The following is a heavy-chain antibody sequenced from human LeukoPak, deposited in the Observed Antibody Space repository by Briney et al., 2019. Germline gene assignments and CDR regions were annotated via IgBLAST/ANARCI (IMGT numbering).Heavy chain of an antibody. Sequence: GASVKVSCKASGYTFTGYYMHWVRQAPGQGLEWMGRINPNSGGTNYAQKFQGRVTMTRDTSISTAYMELSSLRSDDTAVYYCARGTDSSGRFNYWGQGTLVTVSS. D-gene: IGHD6-19*01. CDR2: INPNSGGT. J-gene: IGHJ4*02. CDR1: GYTFTGYY. CDR3: ARGTDSSGRFNY. V-gene: IGHV1-2*06.